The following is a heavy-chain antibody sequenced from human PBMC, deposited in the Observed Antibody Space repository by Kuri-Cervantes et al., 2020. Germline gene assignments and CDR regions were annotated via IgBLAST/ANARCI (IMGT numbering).Heavy chain of an antibody. CDR1: GFTFSSYG. J-gene: IGHJ3*01. Sequence: GESLKISCAASGFTFSSYGMHWVRQAPGKGLEWVAVISYDGSNKYYADSVKGRFTISRDNSKNTLYLQMNSLRAEDTALYYCARRFDLWGQGTMVTVSS. CDR3: ARRFDL. CDR2: ISYDGSNK. V-gene: IGHV3-30*03.